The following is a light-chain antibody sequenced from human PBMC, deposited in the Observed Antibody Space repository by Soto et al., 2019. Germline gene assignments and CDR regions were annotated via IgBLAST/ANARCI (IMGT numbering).Light chain of an antibody. CDR2: DAS. J-gene: IGKJ4*01. CDR1: QSVSGF. CDR3: HQRTIGPS. V-gene: IGKV3-11*01. Sequence: EIVLTQSPATLSLSPGERATLSCRASQSVSGFLAWYQQRPGQAPRLLIYDASHRATGIPDRFSGSGSGTDFTLTISSLEAEGFAVYFCHQRTIGPSFGGGTKVEV.